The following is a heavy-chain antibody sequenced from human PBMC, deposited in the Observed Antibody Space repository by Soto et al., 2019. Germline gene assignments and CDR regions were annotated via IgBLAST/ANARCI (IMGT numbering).Heavy chain of an antibody. V-gene: IGHV3-13*01. J-gene: IGHJ5*02. CDR1: GFTFSTND. Sequence: EVQLVESGGGLVQPGGSLRLSCAAAGFTFSTNDMHWVRQGPGKGLEWVSGSGRVGDTYYAGSVKGRFIVSREDAKNSLDLQMNSLKAEDTAIFYFAKHCVGYELLYNWFDPWGQGTLVPVSS. CDR3: AKHCVGYELLYNWFDP. D-gene: IGHD1-1*01. CDR2: SGRVGDT.